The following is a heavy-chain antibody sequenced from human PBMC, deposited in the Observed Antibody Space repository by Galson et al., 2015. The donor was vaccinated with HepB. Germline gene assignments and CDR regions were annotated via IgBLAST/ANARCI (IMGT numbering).Heavy chain of an antibody. CDR1: GFTFSGFG. D-gene: IGHD1-26*01. CDR3: ANGGKEIVGATLDY. CDR2: ISYDGSNK. Sequence: SLRLSCAASGFTFSGFGMHWVRQAPGKGLEWVAVISYDGSNKYYADSVRGRFTVSRDNSKNTLYLQMNSLRAEDTAVYYCANGGKEIVGATLDYWGQGTLVTVSS. V-gene: IGHV3-30*18. J-gene: IGHJ4*02.